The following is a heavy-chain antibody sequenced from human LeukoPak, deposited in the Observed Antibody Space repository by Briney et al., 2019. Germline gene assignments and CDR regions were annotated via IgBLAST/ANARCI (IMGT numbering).Heavy chain of an antibody. J-gene: IGHJ3*02. CDR2: ISWNSGSI. CDR1: GFTFDDYA. Sequence: GGSLRLSCAASGFTFDDYAMHWVRQAPGKGLEWVSGISWNSGSIGYADSVKGRFTISRDNAKNSLYLQMNGLRAEDTALYYCAKVLSVGTTVTTHQDAFDIWGQGTMVTVSS. D-gene: IGHD4-17*01. V-gene: IGHV3-9*01. CDR3: AKVLSVGTTVTTHQDAFDI.